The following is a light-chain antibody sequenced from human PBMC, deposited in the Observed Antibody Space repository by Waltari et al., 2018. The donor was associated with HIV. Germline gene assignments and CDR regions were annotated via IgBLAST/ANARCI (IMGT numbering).Light chain of an antibody. CDR2: KAS. V-gene: IGKV1-5*03. Sequence: IPMTQSPSTLSAFVGDRVTITCRAGQSISSWLAWYQQKPGKAPKVLISKASNLEGGVPLRFSGSGSGTEFTLTISSLQPDDFATDSCQQYYRYPLTIGGGTKVQIK. CDR3: QQYYRYPLT. J-gene: IGKJ4*01. CDR1: QSISSW.